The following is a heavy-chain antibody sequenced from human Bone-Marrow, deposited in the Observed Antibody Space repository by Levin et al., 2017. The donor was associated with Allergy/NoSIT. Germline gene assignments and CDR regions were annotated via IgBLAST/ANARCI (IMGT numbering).Heavy chain of an antibody. J-gene: IGHJ6*03. CDR2: IWYDGSNK. CDR3: ARSGGSGTDNYMDG. Sequence: GGSLRLSCAASGFTFSSYGMHWVRQAPGKGLEWVALIWYDGSNKYYADSVKGRFTISRDNSKNTLYLQMNSLRVEDTAVYYCARSGGSGTDNYMDGWGKGTTVTVSS. D-gene: IGHD3-10*01. CDR1: GFTFSSYG. V-gene: IGHV3-33*01.